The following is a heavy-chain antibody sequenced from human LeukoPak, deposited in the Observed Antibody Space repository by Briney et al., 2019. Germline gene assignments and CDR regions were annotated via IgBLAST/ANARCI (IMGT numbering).Heavy chain of an antibody. Sequence: GGSLRLSCEASGFPFGSYVMSWVRQAPGKGLEWVSSISSSSSYIYYADSVKGRFTISRDNAKNSLYLQMNSLRAEDTAVYYCARGDDFWSGYGHDYWGQGTLVTVSS. J-gene: IGHJ4*02. CDR3: ARGDDFWSGYGHDY. V-gene: IGHV3-21*01. CDR1: GFPFGSYV. D-gene: IGHD3-3*01. CDR2: ISSSSSYI.